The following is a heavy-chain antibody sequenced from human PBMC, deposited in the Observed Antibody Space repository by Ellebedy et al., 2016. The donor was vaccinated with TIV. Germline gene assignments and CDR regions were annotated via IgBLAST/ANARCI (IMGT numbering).Heavy chain of an antibody. CDR2: IYYSGST. V-gene: IGHV4-59*08. CDR3: ARTSYYDSSGYPLFDY. D-gene: IGHD3-22*01. CDR1: GGSISSSYY. J-gene: IGHJ4*02. Sequence: MPSETLSLTCGVSGGSISSSYYWSWIRQPPGKGLEWIGYIYYSGSTNYNPSLKSRVTMSVDSSRNQFSLKLSSVTAADTAVFYCARTSYYDSSGYPLFDYWGQGTLVTVSS.